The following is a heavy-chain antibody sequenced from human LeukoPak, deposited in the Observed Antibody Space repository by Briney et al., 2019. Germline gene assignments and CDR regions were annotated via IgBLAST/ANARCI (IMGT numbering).Heavy chain of an antibody. CDR1: GYTFTGYY. D-gene: IGHD3-10*01. Sequence: ASVKVSCKASGYTFTGYYMHWVRQAPGQGLEWMGWINPNSGGTNYAQKFQGRVTMTRDTSISTAYMELSRLRSDATAVYYCARVLWFGEPVDWFDPWGQGTLVTVSS. V-gene: IGHV1-2*02. CDR3: ARVLWFGEPVDWFDP. J-gene: IGHJ5*02. CDR2: INPNSGGT.